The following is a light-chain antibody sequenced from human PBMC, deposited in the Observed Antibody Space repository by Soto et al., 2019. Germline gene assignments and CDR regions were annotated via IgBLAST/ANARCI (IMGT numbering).Light chain of an antibody. V-gene: IGKV1-5*01. Sequence: IQMSQSPSTLSASVGDRVTITCRASQSISSWLAWYQQKPGKAPKLLIYDVSSLESGVPPRFSGSGSGTDFTLTISGLQPDDFATYYCQQYDSYWRFGQGTKVDI. CDR3: QQYDSYWR. J-gene: IGKJ1*01. CDR1: QSISSW. CDR2: DVS.